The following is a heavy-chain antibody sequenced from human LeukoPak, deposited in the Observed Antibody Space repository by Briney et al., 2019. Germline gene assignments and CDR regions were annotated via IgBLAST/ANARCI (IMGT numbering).Heavy chain of an antibody. CDR3: AKEERWLHHFDY. V-gene: IGHV3-23*01. CDR1: GFTFSSYA. Sequence: TGGSLRLSCAASGFTFSSYAMSWVRQAPGKGLEWVSAISSSGGSTYYADSVKGRFTISRDNSKNTLYLQMNSLRAEDTAVYYCAKEERWLHHFDYWGQGTLVTVSS. J-gene: IGHJ4*02. D-gene: IGHD5-24*01. CDR2: ISSSGGST.